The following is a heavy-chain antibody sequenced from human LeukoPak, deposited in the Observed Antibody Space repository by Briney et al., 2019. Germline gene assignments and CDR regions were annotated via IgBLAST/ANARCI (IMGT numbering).Heavy chain of an antibody. D-gene: IGHD2-2*01. J-gene: IGHJ4*02. CDR1: GFTVSSNY. V-gene: IGHV3-53*01. CDR2: IYSGGST. Sequence: GGSLRLSCAASGFTVSSNYMSWVRQAPGKGLEWVSVIYSGGSTYYADSVKGRFTISRDNSKNTLYLQMNSLRAEDTAVYYCARARGYCSSTSCHLHFDYWGQGTLVTVSP. CDR3: ARARGYCSSTSCHLHFDY.